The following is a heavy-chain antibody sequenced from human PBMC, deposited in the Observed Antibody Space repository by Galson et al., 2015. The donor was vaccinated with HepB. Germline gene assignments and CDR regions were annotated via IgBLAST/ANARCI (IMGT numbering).Heavy chain of an antibody. CDR1: GGTFSSYA. V-gene: IGHV1-69*13. CDR3: ARNFENGNYYMDV. D-gene: IGHD1-26*01. CDR2: IIPIFGTA. J-gene: IGHJ6*03. Sequence: SVKVSCKASGGTFSSYAISWVRQAPGQGLEWMGGIIPIFGTANYAQKFQGRVTITADESTSTAYMELSSLRSEDTAVYYRARNFENGNYYMDVWGKGTTVTVSS.